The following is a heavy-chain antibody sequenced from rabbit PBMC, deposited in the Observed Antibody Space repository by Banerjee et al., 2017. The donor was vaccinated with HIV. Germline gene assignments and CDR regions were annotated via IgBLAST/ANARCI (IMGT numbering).Heavy chain of an antibody. CDR2: IVAGSSGNT. V-gene: IGHV1S45*01. D-gene: IGHD4-1*01. CDR1: GFSFSSYW. Sequence: QEQLEESGGDLVKPEGSLTLTCTASGFSFSSYWMCWVRQAPGKGLEWIACIVAGSSGNTVYASWAKGRFTISKTSSTTVTLQMTSLTAADTATYFCARDLAGVIGWNFNLWGPGTLVTVS. CDR3: ARDLAGVIGWNFNL. J-gene: IGHJ4*01.